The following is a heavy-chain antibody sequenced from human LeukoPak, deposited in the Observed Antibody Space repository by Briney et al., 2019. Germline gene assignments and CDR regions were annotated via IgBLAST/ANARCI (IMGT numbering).Heavy chain of an antibody. CDR1: GFTFSSYG. CDR3: AKYPYYYDSSGPYYYYYMDV. V-gene: IGHV3-30*18. Sequence: GGSLRLSCAASGFTFSSYGMHWVRQAPGKGLEWVAVISYDGSNKYYADSVKGRFTISRDNSKNTLYLQMNSLRAEDTAVYYCAKYPYYYDSSGPYYYYYMDVWGKGTTVTVSS. D-gene: IGHD3-22*01. CDR2: ISYDGSNK. J-gene: IGHJ6*03.